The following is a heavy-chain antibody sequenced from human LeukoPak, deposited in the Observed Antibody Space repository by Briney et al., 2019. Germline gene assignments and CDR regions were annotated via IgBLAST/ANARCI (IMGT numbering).Heavy chain of an antibody. D-gene: IGHD6-13*01. Sequence: GGSLRLSCAASGFTFSSYAMSWVRQAPGKGLERVSAISGSGGSTYYADSVKGRFTISRDNSKNTLYLQMNSLRAEDTAVYYCAKMAAAGTIPYYFDYWGQGTLVTVSS. CDR1: GFTFSSYA. CDR2: ISGSGGST. J-gene: IGHJ4*02. V-gene: IGHV3-23*01. CDR3: AKMAAAGTIPYYFDY.